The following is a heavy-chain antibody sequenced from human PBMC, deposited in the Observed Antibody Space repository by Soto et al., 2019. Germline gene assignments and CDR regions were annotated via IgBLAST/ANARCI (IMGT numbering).Heavy chain of an antibody. D-gene: IGHD3-3*01. CDR3: ARAAFRSGYYGYYYGMDV. J-gene: IGHJ6*02. CDR1: GGTFSTHA. CDR2: IIPTLGTP. Sequence: QVQLVQSGAEVKKPGSSVKVSCKASGGTFSTHAISWVRQAPGQGLEWLGGIIPTLGTPNYAQKFQGRVTVTAEEYKSTAYMELSRLTSEDTAVYYCARAAFRSGYYGYYYGMDVWGQGTAVNV. V-gene: IGHV1-69*01.